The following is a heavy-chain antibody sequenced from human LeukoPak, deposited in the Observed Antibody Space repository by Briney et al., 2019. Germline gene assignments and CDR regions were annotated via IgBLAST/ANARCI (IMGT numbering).Heavy chain of an antibody. Sequence: SETLSLTCTVSGGSISSYYWSWIRQPAGKGLEWIGRIYTSGSTNYNPSLKSRVTMSVATSKNQFSLKLSSVTAADTAVYYCAREERDKRSPYGSRPFDYWGQGTLVTVSS. J-gene: IGHJ4*02. CDR2: IYTSGST. V-gene: IGHV4-4*07. CDR3: AREERDKRSPYGSRPFDY. D-gene: IGHD5-24*01. CDR1: GGSISSYY.